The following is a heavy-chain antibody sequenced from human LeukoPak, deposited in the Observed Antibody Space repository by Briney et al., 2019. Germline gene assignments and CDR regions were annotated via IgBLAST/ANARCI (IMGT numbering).Heavy chain of an antibody. Sequence: PGGSLRLSCAASGFTFSAYWMNRVRQAPGRGLEWVANINQDERQKYSLDSVKGRFTIYRDNPKNSLYLQMNSLREEDTAVYYCARGPSGYNAGKFDSWGQGVLVTVSS. CDR2: INQDERQK. CDR3: ARGPSGYNAGKFDS. J-gene: IGHJ4*02. CDR1: GFTFSAYW. V-gene: IGHV3-7*01. D-gene: IGHD5-18*01.